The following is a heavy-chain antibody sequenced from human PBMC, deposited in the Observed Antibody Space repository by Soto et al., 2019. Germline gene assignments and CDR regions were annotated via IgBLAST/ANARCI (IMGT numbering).Heavy chain of an antibody. CDR2: IISSSSYT. CDR1: GFTFSDYY. V-gene: IGHV3-11*05. Sequence: QVQLVESGGGVVKPGGSLRLSCAASGFTFSDYYMRWIRQAPGKGLEWVSFIISSSSYTNYADSVKGRFTISRDNAKNSLYLQMNSLRAEDTAVYYCARVGVSSDLDYWGQGTLVTVSS. J-gene: IGHJ4*02. D-gene: IGHD3-22*01. CDR3: ARVGVSSDLDY.